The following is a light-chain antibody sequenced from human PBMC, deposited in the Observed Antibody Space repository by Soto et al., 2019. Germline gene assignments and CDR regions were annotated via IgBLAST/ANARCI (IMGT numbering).Light chain of an antibody. J-gene: IGKJ3*01. CDR1: RTVDGNY. CDR2: SAS. CDR3: QQYSASPRT. V-gene: IGKV3-20*01. Sequence: EIVLTYSSGTLSFSPVERATLSCRASRTVDGNYLAWYHQKPGQAPRLLIHSASTRAPGIPDRFSASGAGTDFTLTISRLEPEDSAVYYCQQYSASPRTFGPGTKVDIK.